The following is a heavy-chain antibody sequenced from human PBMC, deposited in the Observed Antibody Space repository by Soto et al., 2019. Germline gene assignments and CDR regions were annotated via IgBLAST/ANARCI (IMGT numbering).Heavy chain of an antibody. V-gene: IGHV1-18*01. CDR3: ARDPLRRPVRSTIDAMDV. CDR2: ISIYNGNT. J-gene: IGHJ6*02. CDR1: GYTFTNFG. D-gene: IGHD3-3*01. Sequence: QVQLVQSGAEVKKPGASVKVSCKASGYTFTNFGISWVRQAPGQGLEWMGGISIYNGNTNNAQNFQGRVTMTTDTSTDTAYMEPTRQASDDTPLYYCARDPLRRPVRSTIDAMDVCGQGTTVTVSS.